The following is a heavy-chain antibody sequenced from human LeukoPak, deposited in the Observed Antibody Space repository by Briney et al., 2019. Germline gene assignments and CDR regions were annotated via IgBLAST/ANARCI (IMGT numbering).Heavy chain of an antibody. CDR3: ARDWIAVAGTEVDFDY. D-gene: IGHD6-19*01. CDR1: GFTFSNYA. Sequence: GGSLRLSCAASGFTFSNYAMHWVRQAPGKGLEWVAVISYDGSNKYYADSVKGRFTISRDNSKNTLYLQMNSLRAEDTAVYYCARDWIAVAGTEVDFDYWGQGTLVTVSS. J-gene: IGHJ4*02. CDR2: ISYDGSNK. V-gene: IGHV3-30-3*01.